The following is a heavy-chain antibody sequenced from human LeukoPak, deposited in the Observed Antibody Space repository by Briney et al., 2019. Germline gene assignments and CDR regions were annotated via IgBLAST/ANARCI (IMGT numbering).Heavy chain of an antibody. Sequence: GGSLRLSCAASGFTFSSYAMHWVRQAPGKGLEWVAVISYDGSNKYYADSVKGRFTISRDNSKNTLYLQMNSLRAEDTAVYYCARDSPYCSSTSCYTRRGFDYWGQGTLVTVSS. J-gene: IGHJ4*02. V-gene: IGHV3-30-3*01. CDR3: ARDSPYCSSTSCYTRRGFDY. CDR2: ISYDGSNK. CDR1: GFTFSSYA. D-gene: IGHD2-2*02.